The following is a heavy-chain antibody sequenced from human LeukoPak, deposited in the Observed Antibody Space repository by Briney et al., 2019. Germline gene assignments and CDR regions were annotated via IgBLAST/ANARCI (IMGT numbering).Heavy chain of an antibody. CDR3: AKNDISGYFADF. Sequence: GGSLRLSCAASGFYFNIYGMHWVRQAPGKGPGWVTYILKDGAEKYYADSVKGRFTISRDNPMNTVYLQMNSLRPEDTAVYYCAKNDISGYFADFWGQGTLVTVSS. D-gene: IGHD3-22*01. CDR1: GFYFNIYG. V-gene: IGHV3-30*18. J-gene: IGHJ4*02. CDR2: ILKDGAEK.